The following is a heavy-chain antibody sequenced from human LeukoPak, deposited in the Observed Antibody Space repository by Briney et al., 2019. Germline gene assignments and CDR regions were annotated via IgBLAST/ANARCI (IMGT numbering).Heavy chain of an antibody. V-gene: IGHV1-18*01. J-gene: IGHJ3*02. Sequence: GASVKVSCKASGYTFTSYGISWVRQAPGQGREWKGWISGYNGNTNYAQKLQGRVTMTTDKSTSTAYMELRSLRSDDAAVYYCARDKLLDAFDIWGQGTMVTVSS. CDR3: ARDKLLDAFDI. CDR2: ISGYNGNT. CDR1: GYTFTSYG. D-gene: IGHD1-7*01.